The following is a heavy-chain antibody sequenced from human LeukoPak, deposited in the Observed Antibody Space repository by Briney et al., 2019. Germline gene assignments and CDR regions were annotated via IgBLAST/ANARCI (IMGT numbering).Heavy chain of an antibody. Sequence: GGSLRLSCAASGFTFSSYSMNWVRQAPGKGLEWVSSISSSSSYIYYADSVKGRFTISRDNAKNSLHLQMNSLRAEDTAVYYCARDGQTGTTVYWGQGTLVAVSS. J-gene: IGHJ4*02. CDR3: ARDGQTGTTVY. CDR2: ISSSSSYI. V-gene: IGHV3-21*01. CDR1: GFTFSSYS. D-gene: IGHD1-7*01.